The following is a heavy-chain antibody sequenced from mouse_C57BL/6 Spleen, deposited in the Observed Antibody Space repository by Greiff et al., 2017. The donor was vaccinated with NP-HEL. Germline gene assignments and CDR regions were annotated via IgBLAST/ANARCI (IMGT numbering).Heavy chain of an antibody. Sequence: EVKLMESGPVLVKPGASVKMSCKASGYTFTDYYMNWVKQSHGKSLEWIGVINPYNGGTSYNQKFKGKATLTVDKSSSTAYMELNSLTSEDSAVYYCARSDDGYSLYAMDYWGQGTSVTVSS. V-gene: IGHV1-19*01. D-gene: IGHD2-3*01. CDR1: GYTFTDYY. CDR2: INPYNGGT. J-gene: IGHJ4*01. CDR3: ARSDDGYSLYAMDY.